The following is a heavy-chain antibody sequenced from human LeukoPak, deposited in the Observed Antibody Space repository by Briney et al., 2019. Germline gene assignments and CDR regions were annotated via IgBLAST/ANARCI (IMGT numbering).Heavy chain of an antibody. CDR1: GFTFSSHG. CDR3: ARGDGYFDWLSYYFDY. D-gene: IGHD3-9*01. Sequence: GGSLRLSCAASGFTFSSHGMHWVRQAPGKGLEWVAVIWPDGSIKYYADSVKGRFTISRDNSKNTLYLQMNSLRAEDTAVYYCARGDGYFDWLSYYFDYWGQGTLVTVSS. CDR2: IWPDGSIK. J-gene: IGHJ4*02. V-gene: IGHV3-30*19.